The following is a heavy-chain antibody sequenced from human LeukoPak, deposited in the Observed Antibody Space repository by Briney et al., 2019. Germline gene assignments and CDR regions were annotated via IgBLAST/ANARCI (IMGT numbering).Heavy chain of an antibody. D-gene: IGHD2-21*01. CDR1: GGSFSGYY. Sequence: PSETLSLTCAVYGGSFSGYYWSWIRQPPGKGLEWIGEINHSGSTNYNPSLKSRVTISVDTSKNQFSLKLSSVTAADTAVYYCATAVAPYYYYYMDVWGKGTTVTVSS. CDR3: ATAVAPYYYYYMDV. CDR2: INHSGST. V-gene: IGHV4-34*01. J-gene: IGHJ6*03.